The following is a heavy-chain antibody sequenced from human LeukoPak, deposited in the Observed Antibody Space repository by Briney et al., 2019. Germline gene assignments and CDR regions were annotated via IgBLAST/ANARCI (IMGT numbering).Heavy chain of an antibody. CDR3: ARRQQVGRVFFDY. CDR2: IYYSGNT. Sequence: SETLSLTCTVSGGSISSCSYLWAWIRQPPEKGLEWIGNIYYSGNTYYNPSLKSRATISVDTSKNQFSLKLNSVTAADTAVYYCARRQQVGRVFFDYWGQGTLVTVSS. J-gene: IGHJ4*02. CDR1: GGSISSCSYL. V-gene: IGHV4-39*01. D-gene: IGHD6-6*01.